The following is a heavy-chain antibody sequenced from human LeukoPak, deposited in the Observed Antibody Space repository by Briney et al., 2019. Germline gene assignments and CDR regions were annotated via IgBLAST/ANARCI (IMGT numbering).Heavy chain of an antibody. CDR1: GGSISSSGYY. D-gene: IGHD2-2*01. Sequence: SETLSLTCTVSGGSISSSGYYWGWIRQPPRKGLEWIGSIYYSGSTYYNPSLKSRVTISVDTSKNQFSLKLSSVTAADTAVYYCALTLGYCSSTSCSWYWGQGTLVTVSS. CDR3: ALTLGYCSSTSCSWY. CDR2: IYYSGST. V-gene: IGHV4-39*01. J-gene: IGHJ4*02.